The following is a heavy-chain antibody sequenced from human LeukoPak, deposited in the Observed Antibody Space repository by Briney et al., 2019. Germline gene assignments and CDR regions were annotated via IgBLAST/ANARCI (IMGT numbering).Heavy chain of an antibody. CDR3: ARGYGDFRVEGRYFHS. V-gene: IGHV4-38-2*02. CDR2: VHYSGTA. Sequence: SETLSLTCTVSGYSSSSGYYRGWIRQPPGKGLEFIGHVHYSGTANYNPSLRRRVTISIDTSKKHFFLKLKSVTAADTAVYYCARGYGDFRVEGRYFHSWGQGTLVTVSS. CDR1: GYSSSSGYY. J-gene: IGHJ4*02. D-gene: IGHD4-17*01.